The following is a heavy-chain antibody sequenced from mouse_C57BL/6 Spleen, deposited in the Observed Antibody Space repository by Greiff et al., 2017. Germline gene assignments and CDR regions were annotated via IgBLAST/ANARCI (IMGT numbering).Heavy chain of an antibody. CDR3: AKGRLRRDYAMGY. CDR1: GFNIKNTY. J-gene: IGHJ4*01. CDR2: IDPANGNT. V-gene: IGHV14-3*01. Sequence: VQLQQSVAELVRPGASVKLSCTASGFNIKNTYMHWVKQRPEQGLEWIGRIDPANGNTKYAPKFQGKATITADTSSNTAYLQLSILTSEDTAIYYCAKGRLRRDYAMGYWGQGTTVTVSS. D-gene: IGHD2-4*01.